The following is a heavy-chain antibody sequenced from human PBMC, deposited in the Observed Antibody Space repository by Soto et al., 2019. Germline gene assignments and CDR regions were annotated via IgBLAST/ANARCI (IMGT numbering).Heavy chain of an antibody. CDR2: IYYSGST. CDR3: ARLAGLRRFDY. V-gene: IGHV4-59*08. D-gene: IGHD2-8*01. J-gene: IGHJ4*02. Sequence: QVQLQESGPGLVKPSETLSLTCTVSGGSLSSYYWSWIRQPPGKGLEWIGYIYYSGSTNYNPSLKRRVTISVDTSKNQFSLKLSSVTAADTAVYYCARLAGLRRFDYWCQGTLVTVSS. CDR1: GGSLSSYY.